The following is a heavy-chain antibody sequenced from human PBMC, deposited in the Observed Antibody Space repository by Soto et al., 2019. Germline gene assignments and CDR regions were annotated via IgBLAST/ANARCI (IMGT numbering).Heavy chain of an antibody. D-gene: IGHD4-17*01. CDR2: IYYSGST. V-gene: IGHV4-59*08. CDR1: GGSISSYY. Sequence: QVQLQESGPGLVKPSETLSLTCTVSGGSISSYYWSWIRQPPGKGLEWIGYIYYSGSTNYNPSLKSRVTISVDTSKNQFSLNLSSVTAADTVVYYCVRRYGGTLDYWGQGTLVTVSS. CDR3: VRRYGGTLDY. J-gene: IGHJ4*02.